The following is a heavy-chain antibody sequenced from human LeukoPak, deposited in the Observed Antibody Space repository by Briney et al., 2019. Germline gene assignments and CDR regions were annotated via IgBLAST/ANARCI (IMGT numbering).Heavy chain of an antibody. CDR1: GYSISSDYF. Sequence: SETLSLTCVVSGYSISSDYFWGWIRPPPGKGLEWIGTISHSGTTFYKPSLKTRVTMSLDTSKNQFSLKLNSVTAADTAVYYCVRDVGQLRSDSWGQGTLVTVSS. V-gene: IGHV4-38-2*02. CDR2: ISHSGTT. J-gene: IGHJ4*02. CDR3: VRDVGQLRSDS. D-gene: IGHD2-2*01.